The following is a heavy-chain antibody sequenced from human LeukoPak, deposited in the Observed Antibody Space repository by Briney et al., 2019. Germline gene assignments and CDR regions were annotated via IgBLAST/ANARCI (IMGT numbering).Heavy chain of an antibody. CDR1: GFTFDDYA. V-gene: IGHV3-9*01. Sequence: GGSLRLSCAASGFTFDDYAMHWVRQAPEKGLEWVSGISWNSGSIGYADSVKGRFTISRDNAKNSLYLQMNSLRAEDTALYYCAKSTEPPEDYYYGMDVWGQGTTVTVSS. D-gene: IGHD1-14*01. CDR2: ISWNSGSI. CDR3: AKSTEPPEDYYYGMDV. J-gene: IGHJ6*02.